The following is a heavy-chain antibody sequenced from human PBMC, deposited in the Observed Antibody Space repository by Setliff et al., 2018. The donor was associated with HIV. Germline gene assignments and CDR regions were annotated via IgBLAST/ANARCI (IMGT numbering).Heavy chain of an antibody. CDR2: IYSSGNN. V-gene: IGHV4-61*02. J-gene: IGHJ4*02. CDR3: ARGGDGYEGLDS. D-gene: IGHD5-12*01. CDR1: GVSINSGNYY. Sequence: SETLSLTCTVSGVSINSGNYYWGWIRQPAGKRLEWIGRIYSSGNNNYNPSLKSRVTISADTSQNQFSLRLKSVTAAETAVYYCARGGDGYEGLDSWGQGTLVTVSS.